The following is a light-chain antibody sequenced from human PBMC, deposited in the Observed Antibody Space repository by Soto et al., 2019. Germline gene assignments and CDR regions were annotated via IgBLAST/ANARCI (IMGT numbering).Light chain of an antibody. CDR1: NSNIGNNY. J-gene: IGLJ2*01. CDR2: RNN. V-gene: IGLV1-47*01. CDR3: AGWDDSLSGVV. Sequence: QSVLTQPPAASGTPGQRVTISCSGSNSNIGNNYVYLYQQLPGTAPKLLIYRNNQRPSGVPDRFSGSKSGTSASLAISGLRSEDEAYYYCAGWDDSLSGVVCGGGTKLTVL.